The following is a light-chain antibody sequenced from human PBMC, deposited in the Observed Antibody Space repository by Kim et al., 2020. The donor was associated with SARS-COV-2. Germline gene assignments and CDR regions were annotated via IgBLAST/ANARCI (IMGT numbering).Light chain of an antibody. CDR1: NSSIGAPVV. V-gene: IGLV1-40*01. CDR2: GNN. CDR3: QSYDSSLSGHV. Sequence: DTTSSPRGNSSIGAPVVVNWYHQLPPAAPKLLIYGNNNRPSGVPDRFSGSKSGTSASLAITGLQAEDEADYYCQSYDSSLSGHVFGTGTKVTVL. J-gene: IGLJ1*01.